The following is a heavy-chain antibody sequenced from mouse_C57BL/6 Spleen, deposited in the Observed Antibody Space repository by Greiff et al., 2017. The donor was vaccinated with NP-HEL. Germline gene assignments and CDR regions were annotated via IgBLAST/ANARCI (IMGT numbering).Heavy chain of an antibody. CDR1: GFTFSSYA. CDR2: ISDGGSYT. Sequence: EVQLKESGGGLVKPGGSLKLSCAASGFTFSSYAMSWVRQTPEKRLEWVATISDGGSYTYYPDNVKGRFTISRDNAKNNLYLQMSHLKSEDTAMYYCARGGSYYYGSSYDFDYWGQGTTLTVSS. D-gene: IGHD1-1*01. V-gene: IGHV5-4*01. CDR3: ARGGSYYYGSSYDFDY. J-gene: IGHJ2*01.